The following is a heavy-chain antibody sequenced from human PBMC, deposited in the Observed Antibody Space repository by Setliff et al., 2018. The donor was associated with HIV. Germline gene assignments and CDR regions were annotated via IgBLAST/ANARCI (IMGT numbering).Heavy chain of an antibody. Sequence: PSETLSLTCTVSGGSISSHYWSWIRQPPVKGLEWIGYTYYSGSTNYNPSLKSRVTISVDTSKNQFSLKLSSVTAADTAVYYCARYFCPNDICSGFDIWGRGILVTVSS. D-gene: IGHD3-10*02. CDR1: GGSISSHY. V-gene: IGHV4-59*11. J-gene: IGHJ4*02. CDR2: TYYSGST. CDR3: ARYFCPNDICSGFDI.